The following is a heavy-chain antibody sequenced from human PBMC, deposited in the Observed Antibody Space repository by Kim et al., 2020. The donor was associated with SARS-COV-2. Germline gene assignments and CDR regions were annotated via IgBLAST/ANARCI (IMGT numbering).Heavy chain of an antibody. J-gene: IGHJ4*02. CDR1: GFTFSSYG. CDR3: AVALPAPNN. D-gene: IGHD2-2*01. CDR2: IWYDVGNK. V-gene: IGHV3-33*01. Sequence: GGSLRLSCAASGFTFSSYGMHWVRQAPGKGLEWLAVIWYDVGNKYYADSVKGRFTISRDNSKNTVYLQMISLRAEDTAVYYCAVALPAPNNWGQGTLVTVSS.